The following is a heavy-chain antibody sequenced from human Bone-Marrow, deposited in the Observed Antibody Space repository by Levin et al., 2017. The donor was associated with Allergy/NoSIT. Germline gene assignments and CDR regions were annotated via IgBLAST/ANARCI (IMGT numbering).Heavy chain of an antibody. J-gene: IGHJ4*02. CDR3: ARSECSGGSCPADY. CDR2: IWYDGSHK. V-gene: IGHV3-33*01. D-gene: IGHD2-15*01. Sequence: LPGGSLRLSCAASGFTFSGFGMHWVRQAPDKGLEWVGVIWYDGSHKYYADSVKGRLTISRDNSKNTVYVQMNSLRVEDTAVYYCARSECSGGSCPADYWGQGTLVTVSS. CDR1: GFTFSGFG.